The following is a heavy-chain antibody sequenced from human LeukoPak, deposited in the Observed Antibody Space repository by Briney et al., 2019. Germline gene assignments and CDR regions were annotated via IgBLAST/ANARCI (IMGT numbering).Heavy chain of an antibody. V-gene: IGHV1-18*01. CDR3: ARADDSRVFDY. CDR1: GYTFTSYG. CDR2: ISAYNGNT. Sequence: ASVKVSCKASGYTFTSYGISWVRQAPGQGLEWMGWISAYNGNTNYAQKLQGRVTMTTDTSTSTAYMELRGLRSDDTAVYYCARADDSRVFDYWAREPWSPSPQ. D-gene: IGHD3-22*01. J-gene: IGHJ4*02.